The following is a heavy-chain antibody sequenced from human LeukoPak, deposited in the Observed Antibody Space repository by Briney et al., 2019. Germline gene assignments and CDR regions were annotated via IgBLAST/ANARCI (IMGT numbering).Heavy chain of an antibody. V-gene: IGHV3-53*01. CDR2: IHTGGTT. CDR3: ARVWFGYFFQ. Sequence: GGSLRLFFVASGFDISYNYVGWVRQAPGKGLEWVSVIHTGGTTHYADSVKGRFTISKDNSNNTVYLQMNSVRVEDTAVYYCARVWFGYFFQWGQGALVTVSS. D-gene: IGHD3-10*01. CDR1: GFDISYNY. J-gene: IGHJ4*02.